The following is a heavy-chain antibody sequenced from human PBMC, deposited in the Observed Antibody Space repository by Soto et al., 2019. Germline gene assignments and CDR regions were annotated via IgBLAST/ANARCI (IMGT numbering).Heavy chain of an antibody. D-gene: IGHD2-8*01. Sequence: EVQLLESGGILVHPGGSLRLSCAASGFTFSSYAMTWVRQAPGKGLAWVSAISGRGDSTYYADSVKGRFTISRDQSKNTLYLQMHSLRAEDTAVYFCAKERDNDADRYYFDDWSQGTLITVSS. V-gene: IGHV3-23*01. J-gene: IGHJ4*02. CDR3: AKERDNDADRYYFDD. CDR2: ISGRGDST. CDR1: GFTFSSYA.